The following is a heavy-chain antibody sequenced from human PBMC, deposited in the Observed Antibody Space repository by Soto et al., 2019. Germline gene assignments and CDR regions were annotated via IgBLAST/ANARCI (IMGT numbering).Heavy chain of an antibody. J-gene: IGHJ4*02. Sequence: PGGSLRLSCAGSRFTFTNFGMHWVRQAPGRGLEWVAYISYDGNSKFYADSVKGRFTISRDDSQNTLFLQMSSLRAEDTAVYYCARAGGLLLDYWGQGTLVTVSS. D-gene: IGHD2-15*01. CDR3: ARAGGLLLDY. V-gene: IGHV3-30*03. CDR2: ISYDGNSK. CDR1: RFTFTNFG.